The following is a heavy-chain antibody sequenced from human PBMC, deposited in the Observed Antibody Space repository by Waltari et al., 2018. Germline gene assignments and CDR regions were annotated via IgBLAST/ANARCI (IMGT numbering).Heavy chain of an antibody. CDR3: ARDLTYDSSNYYYYMDV. J-gene: IGHJ6*03. CDR1: GGSFSGYY. Sequence: QVQLQQWGAGLLKPSETLSLTCAVYGGSFSGYYWSWLRQPPGKGLEWHGEIDHSGSTNYNPSLNSRVTISVDTSKNQFSLKLSSVTAADTAVYYCARDLTYDSSNYYYYMDVWGKGTTVTVSS. V-gene: IGHV4-34*01. D-gene: IGHD3-22*01. CDR2: IDHSGST.